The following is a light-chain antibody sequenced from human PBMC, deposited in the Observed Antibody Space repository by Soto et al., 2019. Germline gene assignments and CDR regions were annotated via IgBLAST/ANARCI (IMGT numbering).Light chain of an antibody. CDR2: DTS. V-gene: IGKV3D-15*01. CDR1: QSVSSS. Sequence: MTQSPSSFSASTGDRVTITCRASQSVSSSLAWYQQKPGQSPRLLIYDTSNRATGIPARFSGSGSGTDFTLTISSLQSEDFAFYYCQQCNNWPRTFGQGTKVDI. J-gene: IGKJ1*01. CDR3: QQCNNWPRT.